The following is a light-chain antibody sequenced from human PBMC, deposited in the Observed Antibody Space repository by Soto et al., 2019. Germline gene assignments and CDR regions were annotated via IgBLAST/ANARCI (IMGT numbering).Light chain of an antibody. CDR2: GTS. V-gene: IGKV3-20*01. CDR3: QQFGSSPGT. Sequence: EIVLTQAPGTLSLSPGERATLSCRASQSINNYYLAWSQQTPGQAPRLLIYGTSNRATGIAARFSGSGSGTDFTLAIARVEPEDFAVYYCQQFGSSPGTFGQGTKLEIK. CDR1: QSINNYY. J-gene: IGKJ2*01.